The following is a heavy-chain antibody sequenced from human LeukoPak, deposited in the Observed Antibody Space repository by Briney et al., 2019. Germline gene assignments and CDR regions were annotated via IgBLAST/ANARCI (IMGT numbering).Heavy chain of an antibody. CDR1: GFTFSRYD. V-gene: IGHV3-13*01. Sequence: GGAPRLSCADSGFTFSRYDMRWGPQAAGKGLEWVSAITVGGDNYYAGSVKGRFTISRENAKNSLYLQMNSLRAGDTAVYYCARTTVTTGPYWYLDLWGRGTLVTVSS. CDR2: ITVGGDN. CDR3: ARTTVTTGPYWYLDL. D-gene: IGHD4-17*01. J-gene: IGHJ2*01.